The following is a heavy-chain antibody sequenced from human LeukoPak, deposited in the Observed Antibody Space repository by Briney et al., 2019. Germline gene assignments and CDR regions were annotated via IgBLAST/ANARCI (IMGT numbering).Heavy chain of an antibody. Sequence: SETLSLTCTVSGGSVSSGSYYWSWIRQPPGKGLEWIGYIYYSGSTNYNPSLKSRVTISVDTSKNQFSLKLSSVTAADTAAYYCARERRRPTYYYDSSGYYYVWDWGQGTLVTVSS. V-gene: IGHV4-61*01. CDR3: ARERRRPTYYYDSSGYYYVWD. CDR2: IYYSGST. CDR1: GGSVSSGSYY. J-gene: IGHJ4*02. D-gene: IGHD3-22*01.